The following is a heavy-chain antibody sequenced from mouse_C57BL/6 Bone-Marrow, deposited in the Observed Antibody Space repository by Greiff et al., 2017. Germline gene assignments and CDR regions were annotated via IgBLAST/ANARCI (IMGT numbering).Heavy chain of an antibody. J-gene: IGHJ1*03. CDR2: IYPGSGST. D-gene: IGHD1-1*01. CDR3: ARSRLLREGWYFDV. V-gene: IGHV1-55*01. Sequence: QVQLQQPGAELVKPGASVKMSCKASGYTFTSYWITWVKQRPGQGLEWIGDIYPGSGSTNYNEKFKSKATLTVDTSSSTAYMQLSSLTSEDSAVYDCARSRLLREGWYFDVWGTGTTVTVSS. CDR1: GYTFTSYW.